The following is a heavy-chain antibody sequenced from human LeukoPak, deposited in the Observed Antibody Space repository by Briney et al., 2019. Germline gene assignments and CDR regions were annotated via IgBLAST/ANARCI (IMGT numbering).Heavy chain of an antibody. CDR3: ARLGLRRGVGVVVAARWFDP. D-gene: IGHD2-15*01. V-gene: IGHV4-39*01. J-gene: IGHJ5*02. Sequence: SETHSLTCTVSGGSVSSSSYYWGWIRQPPGKGLEWIGSIYYSGSTYYNPSLKSRVTISVDTSKNQFSLKLSSVTAADTAVYYCARLGLRRGVGVVVAARWFDPWGQETLVTVSS. CDR2: IYYSGST. CDR1: GGSVSSSSYY.